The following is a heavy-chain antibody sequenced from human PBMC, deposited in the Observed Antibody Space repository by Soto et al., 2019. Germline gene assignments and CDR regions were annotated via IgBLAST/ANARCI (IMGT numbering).Heavy chain of an antibody. Sequence: QVQLVQSGAEVKKPGSSVKVSCKASGGTFSSYAISWVRQAPGQGLEWMGGIIPIFGTANYAQKLQGRVTITADESTGNAYMELSSLRSEDTAVYYCASQQLGPSYYYGMDVWGQGTTVTVSS. V-gene: IGHV1-69*12. CDR3: ASQQLGPSYYYGMDV. D-gene: IGHD6-6*01. CDR2: IIPIFGTA. CDR1: GGTFSSYA. J-gene: IGHJ6*02.